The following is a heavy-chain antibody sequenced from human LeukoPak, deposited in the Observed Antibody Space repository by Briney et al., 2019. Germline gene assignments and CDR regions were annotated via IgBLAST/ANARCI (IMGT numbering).Heavy chain of an antibody. CDR3: AKDRSSSRGKDFDY. CDR1: GFTFSGYA. J-gene: IGHJ4*02. D-gene: IGHD6-6*01. Sequence: PGGSLRLSCAASGFTFSGYAMNWVRQAPGKGLEWVSSISGSGGSIYYADSVKGRFTISRDYSKNTLYLEMNSLRAEDTAIYYCAKDRSSSRGKDFDYWGQGTLVTVSS. CDR2: ISGSGGSI. V-gene: IGHV3-23*01.